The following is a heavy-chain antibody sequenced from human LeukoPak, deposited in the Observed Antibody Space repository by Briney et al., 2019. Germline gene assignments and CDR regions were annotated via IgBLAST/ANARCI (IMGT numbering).Heavy chain of an antibody. D-gene: IGHD3-9*01. Sequence: SETLSLTCTVSGGSISSYYWGWIRQPPGKGLEWIGYIYYSGSTNYNPSLKSRVTISVDTSKNQFSLKLSSVTAADTAVYYCARSRYFDWLYIFDYWGQGTLVTVSS. J-gene: IGHJ4*02. CDR2: IYYSGST. CDR3: ARSRYFDWLYIFDY. CDR1: GGSISSYY. V-gene: IGHV4-59*01.